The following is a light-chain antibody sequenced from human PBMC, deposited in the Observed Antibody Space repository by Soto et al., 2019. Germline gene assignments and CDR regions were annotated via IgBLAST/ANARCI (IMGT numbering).Light chain of an antibody. Sequence: EVVLTQSPVTLSLSPGERATLSCRASQSFRGLLAWYQQKPGQAPRLLINDAYNRATGIPPRFSGSGSGTDFTLTISSLEPEDSAVYYCQQRHMWPITFGQGTRLEIK. CDR3: QQRHMWPIT. CDR1: QSFRGL. V-gene: IGKV3-11*01. CDR2: DAY. J-gene: IGKJ5*01.